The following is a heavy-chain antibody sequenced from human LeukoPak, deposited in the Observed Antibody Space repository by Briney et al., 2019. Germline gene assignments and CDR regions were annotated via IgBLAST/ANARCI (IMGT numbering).Heavy chain of an antibody. D-gene: IGHD2-21*02. V-gene: IGHV4-34*01. CDR1: GGSFSGYY. J-gene: IGHJ3*02. CDR2: INHSGST. CDR3: ARGDIVVVTAIDAFDI. Sequence: SETLSLTCAVYGGSFSGYYWSWIRQPPGKGLEWIGEINHSGSTNYNPSLKSRVTISVDTSKNQFSLKLSSVTAADTAVYYCARGDIVVVTAIDAFDIWGQGTMVTVSS.